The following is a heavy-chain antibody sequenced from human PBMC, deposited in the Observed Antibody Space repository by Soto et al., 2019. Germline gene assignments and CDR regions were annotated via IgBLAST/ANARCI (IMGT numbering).Heavy chain of an antibody. CDR3: ARDVYSYGYYYYGMDV. CDR1: GGSISSYY. D-gene: IGHD5-18*01. Sequence: QVQLQESGPGLVKPSETLSLTCTVSGGSISSYYWSWIRQPPGKGLEWIGYIYYSGSTNYNPSLKSRVTISVDTSKNQLSLKLSSVTAADTAVYYCARDVYSYGYYYYGMDVWGQGTTVTVSS. CDR2: IYYSGST. V-gene: IGHV4-59*01. J-gene: IGHJ6*02.